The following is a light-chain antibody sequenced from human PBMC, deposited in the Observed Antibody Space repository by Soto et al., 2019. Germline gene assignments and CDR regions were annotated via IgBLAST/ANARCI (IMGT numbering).Light chain of an antibody. CDR2: TNN. CDR3: GAWDGGLSAFV. Sequence: QSVLTQPPSASGTPGQRVTISCSGSSSNIGSSNVNWYQQLPGTAPKLLIYTNNQLPSGVPDRFSGSKSGTSASLAISGLQSEDEADYYCGAWDGGLSAFVFGTGTKLTVL. V-gene: IGLV1-44*01. CDR1: SSNIGSSN. J-gene: IGLJ1*01.